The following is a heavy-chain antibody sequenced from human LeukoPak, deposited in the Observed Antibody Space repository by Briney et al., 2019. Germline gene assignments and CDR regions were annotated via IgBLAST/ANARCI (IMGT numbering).Heavy chain of an antibody. CDR3: ARVWDIVVVTAISYDY. Sequence: GGSLRLSCAASGFTFSSYWMSWVRQAPGKGLEWVANIKQDGSEKYYVDSVKGRFTTSRDNAKNSLYLQMNSLRAEDTAVYYCARVWDIVVVTAISYDYWGQGTLVTVSS. V-gene: IGHV3-7*01. CDR1: GFTFSSYW. D-gene: IGHD2-21*02. J-gene: IGHJ4*02. CDR2: IKQDGSEK.